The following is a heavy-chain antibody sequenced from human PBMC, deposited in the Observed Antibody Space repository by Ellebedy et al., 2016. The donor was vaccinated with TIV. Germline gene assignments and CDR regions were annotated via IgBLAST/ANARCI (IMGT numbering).Heavy chain of an antibody. J-gene: IGHJ3*01. CDR1: GYSFTGYY. Sequence: ASVKVSCXASGYSFTGYYLHWVRQALGQGLEWVGWINPNSGGTSYAQNFQGRVTMTRDTSISTAYMELSSLGSDVTAVYYCARGRYGSGSHAFDVWGQGTMVSVSS. D-gene: IGHD3-10*01. CDR2: INPNSGGT. V-gene: IGHV1-2*02. CDR3: ARGRYGSGSHAFDV.